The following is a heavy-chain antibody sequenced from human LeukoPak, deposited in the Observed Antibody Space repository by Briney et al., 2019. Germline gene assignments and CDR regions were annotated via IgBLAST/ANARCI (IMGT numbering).Heavy chain of an antibody. CDR1: GGSISTTDYY. CDR2: IYYAGST. V-gene: IGHV4-39*07. J-gene: IGHJ5*02. D-gene: IGHD1-26*01. Sequence: SETLSLTCTVSGGSISTTDYYWGWIRQPPEKGLEWIGSIYYAGSTFYRPSLKSRVTISVDTSKNQFSLKLSSVTAADTAVYYCARVQWEGWLDPWGQGTLVTVSS. CDR3: ARVQWEGWLDP.